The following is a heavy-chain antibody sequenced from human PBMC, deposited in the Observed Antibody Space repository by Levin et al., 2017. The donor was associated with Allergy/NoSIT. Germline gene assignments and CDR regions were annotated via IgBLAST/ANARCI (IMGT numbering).Heavy chain of an antibody. CDR2: ITDTGAAT. J-gene: IGHJ4*02. D-gene: IGHD4-11*01. CDR1: RSTFSTYG. Sequence: LSLTCAASRSTFSTYGMSWVRQAPGKGPDWVATITDTGAATYYPDSVRGRFTISRDNSKNTLYLQMNSLRVEDTALYYCAKDSSNSWFDYWGRGTLVTVSS. V-gene: IGHV3-23*01. CDR3: AKDSSNSWFDY.